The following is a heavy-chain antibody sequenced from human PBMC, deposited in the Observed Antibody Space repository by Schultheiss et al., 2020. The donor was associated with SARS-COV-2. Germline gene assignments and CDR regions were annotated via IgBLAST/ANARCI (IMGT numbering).Heavy chain of an antibody. CDR1: GGSISSYY. D-gene: IGHD2-2*01. J-gene: IGHJ3*02. Sequence: SETLSLTCTVSGGSISSYYWSWIRQPPGKGLEWIGYIYYSGSTYYNPSLKSRVTISVDTSKNQFSLKLSSVTAADTAVYYCAREEGYCSSTSCQGAFDIWGQGTMVTVSS. V-gene: IGHV4-59*12. CDR3: AREEGYCSSTSCQGAFDI. CDR2: IYYSGST.